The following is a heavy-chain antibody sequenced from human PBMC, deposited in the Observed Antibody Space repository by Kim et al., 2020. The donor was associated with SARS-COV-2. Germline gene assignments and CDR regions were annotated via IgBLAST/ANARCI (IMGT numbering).Heavy chain of an antibody. D-gene: IGHD2-2*01. V-gene: IGHV3-21*01. Sequence: GGSLRLSCAASGFTFSSYSMNWVRQAPGKGLEWVSSISSSSSYIYYADSVKGRFTISRDNTKNTVYLQMNSLRAEDTAVYYCARDVEGGSTSPDYWGQGTLVTVSS. J-gene: IGHJ4*02. CDR1: GFTFSSYS. CDR2: ISSSSSYI. CDR3: ARDVEGGSTSPDY.